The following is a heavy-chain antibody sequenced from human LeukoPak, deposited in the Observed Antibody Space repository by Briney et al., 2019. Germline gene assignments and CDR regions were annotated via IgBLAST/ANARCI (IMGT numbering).Heavy chain of an antibody. D-gene: IGHD2-21*02. CDR1: GFSLTDSS. CDR3: TANGDNSDF. CDR2: IRNKASTYAT. J-gene: IGHJ4*02. V-gene: IGHV3-73*01. Sequence: GGSLRLSCAASGFSLTDSSVHWVRQASGKGLEWLGRIRNKASTYATAYAASVRSRFTISRDDSKHTAYLQMNSLKTDDTAVYYCTANGDNSDFWGQGTLVTVSS.